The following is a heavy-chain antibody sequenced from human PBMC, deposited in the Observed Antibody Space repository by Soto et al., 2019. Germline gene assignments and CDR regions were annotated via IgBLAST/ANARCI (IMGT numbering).Heavy chain of an antibody. CDR3: ASLSAPDDF. D-gene: IGHD6-25*01. Sequence: EVLLVESGGGLVQSGGSMRLACAASGLTLSHYWMHWVRQVPGKGLVWVAEISNDERNIRTSYADSVKGRFTVSRDDAKNTLYLQMNSLRGDDTAVYYCASLSAPDDFWGQGAQVTVSS. J-gene: IGHJ4*02. CDR2: ISNDERNI. CDR1: GLTLSHYW. V-gene: IGHV3-74*01.